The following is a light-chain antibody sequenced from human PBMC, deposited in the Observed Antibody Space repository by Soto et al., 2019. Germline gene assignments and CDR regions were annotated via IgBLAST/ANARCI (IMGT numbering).Light chain of an antibody. J-gene: IGLJ2*01. Sequence: QSALTQPASVSGSPGQSITISCTGTSSDVGAYNFVSWYQQFPGKAPKLMIYEVSNRPSGVSDRFSGSKSGNTASLIISGLQAEDEADYYCSSQTGSATVLFGGGTQLTVL. CDR2: EVS. V-gene: IGLV2-14*01. CDR3: SSQTGSATVL. CDR1: SSDVGAYNF.